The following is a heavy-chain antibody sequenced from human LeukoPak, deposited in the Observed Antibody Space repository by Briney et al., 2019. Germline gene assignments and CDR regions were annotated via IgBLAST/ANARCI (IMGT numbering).Heavy chain of an antibody. Sequence: GGSLRLSCAASGFTFSSYWMSWVRQAPGKGLEWVANIKQDGSEKYYVDSVKGGFTISRDNANNSLYLQINSLRAEDTAVYYCARELAYSMIVVVGFDFWGQGTLVTVSS. CDR2: IKQDGSEK. J-gene: IGHJ4*02. V-gene: IGHV3-7*01. CDR3: ARELAYSMIVVVGFDF. CDR1: GFTFSSYW. D-gene: IGHD3-22*01.